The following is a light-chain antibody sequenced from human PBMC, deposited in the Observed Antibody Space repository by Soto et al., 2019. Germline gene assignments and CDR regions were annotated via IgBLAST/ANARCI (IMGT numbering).Light chain of an antibody. CDR1: NSDVGGHDY. V-gene: IGLV2-14*01. J-gene: IGLJ2*01. CDR3: SSYTSATPSHVV. CDR2: TVT. Sequence: QSVLTQPAAVSGSPGQSIAISCTGTNSDVGGHDYVSWYQHFPGKAPKILIYTVTSRPSGVSTRFSGSKSGATASLIISGLQAEDEAEYFCSSYTSATPSHVVFGGGTKVTVL.